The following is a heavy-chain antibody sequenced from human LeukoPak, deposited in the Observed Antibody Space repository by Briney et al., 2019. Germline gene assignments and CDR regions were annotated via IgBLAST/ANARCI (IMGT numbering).Heavy chain of an antibody. J-gene: IGHJ4*02. CDR3: ARDTGTVVDY. Sequence: SETLSLACTVSGGSISGYYWSWIRQPPGKGLEWIAYIYYSGSTNYNPSLKSRVTTSVDTSKNQFSLKLSSVTAADTAVYYCARDTGTVVDYWGQGTLVTVSS. D-gene: IGHD4-23*01. CDR2: IYYSGST. CDR1: GGSISGYY. V-gene: IGHV4-59*01.